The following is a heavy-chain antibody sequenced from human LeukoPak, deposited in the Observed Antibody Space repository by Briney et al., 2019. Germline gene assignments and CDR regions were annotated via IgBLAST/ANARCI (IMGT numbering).Heavy chain of an antibody. CDR3: ARGLVVVPAATQYNRVVVFDY. J-gene: IGHJ4*02. CDR1: GFTFSSYS. Sequence: GALRLSCAASGFTFSSYSMNWVRQAPGKGLEWVSYISSSSSTIYYADSVKGRFTISRDNAKNSLYLQMNSLRAEDTAVYYCARGLVVVPAATQYNRVVVFDYWGQGTLVTVSS. CDR2: ISSSSSTI. V-gene: IGHV3-48*01. D-gene: IGHD2-2*01.